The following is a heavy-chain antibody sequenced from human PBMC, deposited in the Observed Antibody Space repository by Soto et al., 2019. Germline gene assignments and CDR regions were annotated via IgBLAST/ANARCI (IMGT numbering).Heavy chain of an antibody. CDR3: AKDRGGVLAPSYFDY. CDR2: VDWNSGSV. V-gene: IGHV3-9*01. J-gene: IGHJ4*02. CDR1: GFTFDDYA. D-gene: IGHD2-8*01. Sequence: EVQLVESGGGFVQPGRSLRLSCIASGFTFDDYAMHWVRQAPGKGLEWVSSVDWNSGSVAYADSVKGRFTISRDNSKNTLYLQMNSLRAEDTALYYCAKDRGGVLAPSYFDYWGQGTLVTVSS.